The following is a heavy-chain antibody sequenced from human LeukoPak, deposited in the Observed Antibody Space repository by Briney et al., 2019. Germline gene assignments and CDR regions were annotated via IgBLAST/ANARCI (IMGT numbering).Heavy chain of an antibody. J-gene: IGHJ4*02. CDR2: IKQDGSEK. V-gene: IGHV3-7*04. Sequence: GGSLRLSCAASGFTFSSYWMSWVRQAPGKGLEWVANIKQDGSEKYYVDSVKGRFTISRDNAKNSLYLQMNSLRAEDTAVYYCARGKDYDFWSGYYSVLEPDPYYFDYWGQGTLVTVSS. D-gene: IGHD3-3*01. CDR1: GFTFSSYW. CDR3: ARGKDYDFWSGYYSVLEPDPYYFDY.